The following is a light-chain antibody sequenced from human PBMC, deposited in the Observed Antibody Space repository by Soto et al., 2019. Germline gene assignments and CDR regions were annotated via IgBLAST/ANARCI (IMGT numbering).Light chain of an antibody. CDR2: DVS. J-gene: IGLJ1*01. CDR3: SSYTSSSPPLYV. CDR1: SNDVGGYNY. Sequence: QSALTQPASVSGSPGQSITISCTGTSNDVGGYNYVSWYQQHPGKGPKLMIYDVSNRPSGVSNRFSGSKSGNTASLTISGLQAEDEADYYCSSYTSSSPPLYVFVTVTKVTVL. V-gene: IGLV2-14*01.